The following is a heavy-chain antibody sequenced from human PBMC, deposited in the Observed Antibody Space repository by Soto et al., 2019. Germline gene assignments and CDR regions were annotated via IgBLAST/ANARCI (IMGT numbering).Heavy chain of an antibody. CDR3: ARVNRYCSSTSCYWDGYFDY. CDR2: IWYDGSNK. D-gene: IGHD2-2*01. J-gene: IGHJ4*02. Sequence: VQLVESGGGVVQPGRSLRLSCAASGFTFSSYGMHWVRQAPGKGLEWVAVIWYDGSNKYYADSVKGRFTISSDNSKNTLYLQMNSLRAEDTAVYYCARVNRYCSSTSCYWDGYFDYRGQGTLVTVSS. CDR1: GFTFSSYG. V-gene: IGHV3-33*01.